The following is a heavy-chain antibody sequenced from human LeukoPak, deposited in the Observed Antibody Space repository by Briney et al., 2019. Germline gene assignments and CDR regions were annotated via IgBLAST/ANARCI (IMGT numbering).Heavy chain of an antibody. Sequence: GGSLRLSCAASGFTFTSYWMSWVRQAPGKGLEWVANIKQDGSEKYYVDSVKGRFTISRDNAKNSLYLQMNSLRAEDTAVYYCARRGVYYYDSSGYYYFDYWGQGTLVTVSS. CDR2: IKQDGSEK. J-gene: IGHJ4*02. CDR1: GFTFTSYW. CDR3: ARRGVYYYDSSGYYYFDY. V-gene: IGHV3-7*01. D-gene: IGHD3-22*01.